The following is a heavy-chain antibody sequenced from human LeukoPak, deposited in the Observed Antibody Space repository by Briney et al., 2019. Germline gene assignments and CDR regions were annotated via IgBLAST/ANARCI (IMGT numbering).Heavy chain of an antibody. V-gene: IGHV3-53*01. Sequence: SGGSLRLSCAASGFTVITNYMTWVRQAPGKGLEWVSVIYAGGSTYYADSVKGRFTISRDNSRNTLYLQMNSLRAEDTAMYFCARAGKYDFWSGVLDYWGQGTLVTVSS. D-gene: IGHD3-3*01. CDR3: ARAGKYDFWSGVLDY. CDR2: IYAGGST. CDR1: GFTVITNY. J-gene: IGHJ4*02.